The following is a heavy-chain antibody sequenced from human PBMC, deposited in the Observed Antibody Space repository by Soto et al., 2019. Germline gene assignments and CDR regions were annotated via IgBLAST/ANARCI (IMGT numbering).Heavy chain of an antibody. CDR3: ARAAVAAGGTFDK. CDR1: GGSFSGFF. V-gene: IGHV4-34*01. CDR2: VNHGGST. D-gene: IGHD6-13*01. Sequence: PSETLSLTCAVSGGSFSGFFWGWIRQPPGKGLEWIGEVNHGGSTNYNPSLKSRVTISSDTSKNHFSLTLRSVAAADTAVYYCARAAVAAGGTFDKWGQGALVTVYS. J-gene: IGHJ4*02.